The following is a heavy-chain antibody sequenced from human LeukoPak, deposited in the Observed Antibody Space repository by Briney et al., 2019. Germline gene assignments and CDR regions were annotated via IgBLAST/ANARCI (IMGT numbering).Heavy chain of an antibody. V-gene: IGHV3-9*01. CDR1: GFIFNNYA. Sequence: SLRLSCAGSGFIFNNYAMHWVRQPPGKGLEWVSGISWNSGSIDYVDSVKGRFTISRDNAKNSLYLQMNSLRAEDTAIYYCTRVGYIDEGIDYWGQGTLVTVSS. CDR3: TRVGYIDEGIDY. J-gene: IGHJ4*02. CDR2: ISWNSGSI. D-gene: IGHD5-24*01.